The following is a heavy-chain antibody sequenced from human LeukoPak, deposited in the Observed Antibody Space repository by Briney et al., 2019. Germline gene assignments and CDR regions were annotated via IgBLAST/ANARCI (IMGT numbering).Heavy chain of an antibody. CDR2: INWNGGTT. CDR1: GFTFDDYG. D-gene: IGHD3-10*01. Sequence: PGQSLRLSCAAPGFTFDDYGMSWVRQAPGKGLEWVSGINWNGGTTGYADSVKGRFAISRDNAKNSLYLQMNSLRAEDTALYYCAREGSGSPHYGMDVWGQGTTVTVSS. J-gene: IGHJ6*02. CDR3: AREGSGSPHYGMDV. V-gene: IGHV3-20*04.